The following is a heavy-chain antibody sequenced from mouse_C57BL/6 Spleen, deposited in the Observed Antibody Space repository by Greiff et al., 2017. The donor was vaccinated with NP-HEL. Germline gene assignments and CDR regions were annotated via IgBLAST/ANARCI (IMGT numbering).Heavy chain of an antibody. Sequence: EVMLVESGGGLVKPGGSLKLSCAASGFTFSDYGMHWVRQAPEKGLEWVAYISSGSSTIYYADTVKGRFTISRDNAKNTLFLQMTSLRSEDTAMYYCARPGASYGGAWYFDVWGTGTTVTVSS. V-gene: IGHV5-17*01. CDR2: ISSGSSTI. D-gene: IGHD1-1*01. CDR3: ARPGASYGGAWYFDV. J-gene: IGHJ1*03. CDR1: GFTFSDYG.